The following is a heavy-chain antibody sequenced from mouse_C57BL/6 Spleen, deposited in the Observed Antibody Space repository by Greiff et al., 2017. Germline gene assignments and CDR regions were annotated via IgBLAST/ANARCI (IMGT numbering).Heavy chain of an antibody. CDR1: GYTFTGYW. J-gene: IGHJ2*01. Sequence: LVESGAELMKPGASVKLSCKATGYTFTGYWIEWVKQRPGHGLEWIGEILPGSGSTNYNEKFKGKATFTADTSSNTAYMQLSSLTTEDSAIYYCARRGEEMDCYDSSSVFDYWGQGTTLTVAS. CDR3: ARRGEEMDCYDSSSVFDY. D-gene: IGHD1-1*01. V-gene: IGHV1-9*01. CDR2: ILPGSGST.